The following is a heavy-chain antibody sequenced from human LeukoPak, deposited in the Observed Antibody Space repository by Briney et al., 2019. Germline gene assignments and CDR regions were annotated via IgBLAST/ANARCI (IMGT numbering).Heavy chain of an antibody. D-gene: IGHD3-3*01. J-gene: IGHJ5*02. V-gene: IGHV4-34*01. Sequence: SETLSLTCAVYGGSFSGYYWSWIRQPPGKGLEWIGEINHSGSTNYNPSLKSRVTISVDTSKNQFSLKLSSVTAADTAVYYCARRDYDFWSGVIDNWFDPWGQGTLVTVSS. CDR1: GGSFSGYY. CDR3: ARRDYDFWSGVIDNWFDP. CDR2: INHSGST.